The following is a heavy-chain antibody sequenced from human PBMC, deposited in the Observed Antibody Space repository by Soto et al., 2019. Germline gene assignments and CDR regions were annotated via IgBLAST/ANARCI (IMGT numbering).Heavy chain of an antibody. V-gene: IGHV1-69*01. D-gene: IGHD3-3*01. CDR1: GGTFSSYA. CDR2: IIPIFCTA. CDR3: ARGVSNYDFWSGYSYYYYYGMDV. J-gene: IGHJ6*02. Sequence: QVQLVQSGAEVKKPGSSVKVSCKASGGTFSSYAISWVRQAPGQGLEWMGGIIPIFCTANYAQKFQGRVTITADESPSTAYMELSSLRSEDTAVYYCARGVSNYDFWSGYSYYYYYGMDVWGQGTTVTVSS.